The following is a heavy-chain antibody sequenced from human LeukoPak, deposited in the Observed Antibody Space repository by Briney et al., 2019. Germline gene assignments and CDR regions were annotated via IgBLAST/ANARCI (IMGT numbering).Heavy chain of an antibody. Sequence: SETLSLTCAVYGGSFSGYYWSWIRQPPGKGLEWIGEINHSGSTNYNPSLKSRVTISVDTSKNQFSLKLSSVTAADTAVYYCARGIGYGSGSYYNPFDYWGQGTLVTVSS. D-gene: IGHD3-10*01. V-gene: IGHV4-34*01. CDR1: GGSFSGYY. CDR2: INHSGST. CDR3: ARGIGYGSGSYYNPFDY. J-gene: IGHJ4*02.